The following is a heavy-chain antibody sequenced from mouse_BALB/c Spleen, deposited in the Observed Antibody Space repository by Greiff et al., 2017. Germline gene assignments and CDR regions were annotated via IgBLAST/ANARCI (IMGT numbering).Heavy chain of an antibody. Sequence: EVKLVESGGGLVQPGGSRKLSCAASGFTFSSFGMHWVRQAPEKGLEWVAYISSGSSTIYYADTVKGRFTISRDNPKNTLFLQMTSLRSEDTAMYYCARSGYGPAWFAYWGQGTLVTVS. D-gene: IGHD2-10*02. V-gene: IGHV5-17*02. CDR1: GFTFSSFG. J-gene: IGHJ3*01. CDR2: ISSGSSTI. CDR3: ARSGYGPAWFAY.